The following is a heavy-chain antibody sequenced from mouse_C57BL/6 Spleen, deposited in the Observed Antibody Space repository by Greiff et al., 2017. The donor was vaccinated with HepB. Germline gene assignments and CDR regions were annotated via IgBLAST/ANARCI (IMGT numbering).Heavy chain of an antibody. V-gene: IGHV1-26*01. J-gene: IGHJ4*01. CDR1: GYTFTDYY. Sequence: EVQLQQSGPELVKPGASVKISCKASGYTFTDYYMNWVKQSHGKSLEWIGDINPNNGGTSYNQKFKGKATLTVDKSSSTAYMELRSLTSEDSAVYYWARKGVWLPGAMDYWGQGTSVTVSS. CDR2: INPNNGGT. D-gene: IGHD2-2*01. CDR3: ARKGVWLPGAMDY.